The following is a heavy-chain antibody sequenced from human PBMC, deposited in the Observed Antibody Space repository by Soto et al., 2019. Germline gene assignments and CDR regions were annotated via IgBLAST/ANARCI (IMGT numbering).Heavy chain of an antibody. CDR1: GFTFSSYW. D-gene: IGHD2-2*02. Sequence: LRLSCAASGFTFSSYWMSWVRQAPGKGLEWVANIKQDGSEKYYVDSVKGRFTISRDNAKNSLYLQMNSLRAEDTAVYYCARDSGYCSSTSCYIRFYYYYYGMDVWGQGTTVTAP. CDR3: ARDSGYCSSTSCYIRFYYYYYGMDV. CDR2: IKQDGSEK. J-gene: IGHJ6*02. V-gene: IGHV3-7*03.